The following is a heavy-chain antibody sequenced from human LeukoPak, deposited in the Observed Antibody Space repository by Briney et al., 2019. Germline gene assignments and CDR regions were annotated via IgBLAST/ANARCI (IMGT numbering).Heavy chain of an antibody. D-gene: IGHD6-19*01. CDR2: GYYSGST. CDR1: GGSVNSGGYY. V-gene: IGHV4-61*08. CDR3: AKRARIAVPGTRPGDAIDI. J-gene: IGHJ3*02. Sequence: SETLSLTCTVSGGSVNSGGYYWTWIRQPPGKGLEWIGFGYYSGSTNYNPPLRSRVTISVDTSKNQFSLKLSSVTAADTAVYYCAKRARIAVPGTRPGDAIDIWGQGTMVTVSS.